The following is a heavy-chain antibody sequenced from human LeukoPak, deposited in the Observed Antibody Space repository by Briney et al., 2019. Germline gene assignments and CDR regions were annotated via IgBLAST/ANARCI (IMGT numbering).Heavy chain of an antibody. D-gene: IGHD2-21*02. CDR3: AREDSDIVVVTVHGERYFDY. J-gene: IGHJ4*02. Sequence: GGSLRLSCAASGFTFSSYEMNWVRQAPGKGLEWVSYISSSGSTIYYADSVKGRFTISRDNAKNSLYLQMNSLRAEDTAVYYCAREDSDIVVVTVHGERYFDYWAREPWSPSPQ. CDR1: GFTFSSYE. V-gene: IGHV3-48*03. CDR2: ISSSGSTI.